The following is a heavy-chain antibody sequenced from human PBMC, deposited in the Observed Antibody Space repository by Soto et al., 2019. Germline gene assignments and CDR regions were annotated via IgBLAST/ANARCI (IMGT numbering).Heavy chain of an antibody. CDR2: MNPNSGNT. CDR3: ARLRINCSSTSCYSSVDY. V-gene: IGHV1-8*01. CDR1: GYTFTSYD. J-gene: IGHJ4*02. Sequence: ASVKVSCKASGYTFTSYDINWVRQATGQGLEWMGWMNPNSGNTGYAQKFRGRVTMTRNTSISTAYMELSSLRSEDTAVYCARLRINCSSTSCYSSVDYWGQGTLVTVSS. D-gene: IGHD2-2*01.